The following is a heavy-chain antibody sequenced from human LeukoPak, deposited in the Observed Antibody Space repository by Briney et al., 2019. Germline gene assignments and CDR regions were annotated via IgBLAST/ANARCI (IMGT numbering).Heavy chain of an antibody. CDR3: ARGRGGDNSNWFDP. D-gene: IGHD4-23*01. CDR2: IIKSGSHI. V-gene: IGHV3-21*01. Sequence: PGGSLRLSCAASGFTFSDYSMNWVRQAPGKGLEWVSAIIKSGSHIYYADSVKGRFTISRDNANSSLYLQMTGLRAEDTAVYYCARGRGGDNSNWFDPWGPGTLVTVSS. CDR1: GFTFSDYS. J-gene: IGHJ5*02.